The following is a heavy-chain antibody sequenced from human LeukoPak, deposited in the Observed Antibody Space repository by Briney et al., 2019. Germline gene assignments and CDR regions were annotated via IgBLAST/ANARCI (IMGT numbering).Heavy chain of an antibody. Sequence: KSGGSLRLSCAASGFTFSSYAMSWVRQAPGKGLEWVSAISGSGGSTYYADSVKGRFTISRDNSKNTLYLQMNSLRAQDTAVYYCAKSAGSGSYYTLNWFDPWGQGTLVTVSS. J-gene: IGHJ5*02. D-gene: IGHD3-10*01. CDR2: ISGSGGST. V-gene: IGHV3-23*01. CDR1: GFTFSSYA. CDR3: AKSAGSGSYYTLNWFDP.